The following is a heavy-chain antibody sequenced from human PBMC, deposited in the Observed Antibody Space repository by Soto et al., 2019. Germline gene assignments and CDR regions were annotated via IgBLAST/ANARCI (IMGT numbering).Heavy chain of an antibody. J-gene: IGHJ3*02. Sequence: EVQLVQSGGGLVQPGGSLRLSCAGYGVTVTSNYMNWVRQAPGKGLEWVSVIYSGENAYYADSVAGRFTISRDNSKNTLYLQMNSLRVEDTAVYYCASDLDAFDTWGQGTTVIVSS. CDR2: IYSGENA. V-gene: IGHV3-53*01. CDR1: GVTVTSNY. CDR3: ASDLDAFDT.